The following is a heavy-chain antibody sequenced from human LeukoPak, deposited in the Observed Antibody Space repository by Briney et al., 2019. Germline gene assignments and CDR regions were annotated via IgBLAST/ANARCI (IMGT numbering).Heavy chain of an antibody. V-gene: IGHV1-69*04. CDR2: IIPILGIA. CDR3: ARGSIAARPTVVDV. D-gene: IGHD6-6*01. J-gene: IGHJ6*02. CDR1: GGTFSSYA. Sequence: SVKVSCKASGGTFSSYAISWVRQAPGQGLEWMGRIIPILGIANYAQKFQGRVTITADRSTSTAYMELSSLGSEDTAVYYCARGSIAARPTVVDVWGQGTTVTVSS.